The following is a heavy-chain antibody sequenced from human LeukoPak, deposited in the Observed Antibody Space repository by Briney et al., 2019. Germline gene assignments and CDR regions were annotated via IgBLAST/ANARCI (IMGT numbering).Heavy chain of an antibody. V-gene: IGHV1-69*13. CDR2: IIPIFGTA. D-gene: IGHD3-22*01. CDR1: GGTFSSYA. CDR3: AKTYYYDSSGYGDAFDI. J-gene: IGHJ3*02. Sequence: SVKVSCKASGGTFSSYAISWVRQAPGQGLEWMGGIIPIFGTANYAQKFQGRVTITADESTSTAYMELSSLRSEDAAVYYCAKTYYYDSSGYGDAFDIWGQGTMVTVSS.